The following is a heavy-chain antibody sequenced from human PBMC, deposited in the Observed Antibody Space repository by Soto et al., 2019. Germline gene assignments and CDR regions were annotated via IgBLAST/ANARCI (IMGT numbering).Heavy chain of an antibody. CDR2: IYHSGST. CDR1: GGSISSGGYS. V-gene: IGHV4-30-2*01. D-gene: IGHD3-9*01. CDR3: ARRASDILTGFYLYYFDY. Sequence: QLQLQESGSGLVKPSQTLSLTCAVSGGSISSGGYSWSWIRQPPGKGLEWIGYIYHSGSTYYNPSLKSRVTISLDRSKNQFSLKLSSVTAADTAVYYCARRASDILTGFYLYYFDYWGQGTLVTVSS. J-gene: IGHJ4*02.